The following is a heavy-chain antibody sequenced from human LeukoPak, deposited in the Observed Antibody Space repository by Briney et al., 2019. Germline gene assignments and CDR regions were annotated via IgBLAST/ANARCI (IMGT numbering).Heavy chain of an antibody. CDR1: GYTFTSYA. CDR3: ARGGDYGDYLYDY. V-gene: IGHV1-3*03. D-gene: IGHD4-17*01. J-gene: IGHJ4*02. CDR2: INAGNGNT. Sequence: GGSLRLSCAASGYTFTSYAMHWVRQAPGQRLEWMGWINAGNGNTKYSQEFQGRVTITRDTSASTAYMELSSLRSEDMAVYYCARGGDYGDYLYDYWGQGTLVTVSS.